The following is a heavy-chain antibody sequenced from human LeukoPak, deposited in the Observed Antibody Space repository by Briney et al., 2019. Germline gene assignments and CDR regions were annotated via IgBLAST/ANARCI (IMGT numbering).Heavy chain of an antibody. Sequence: GASVKVSCKASGYTFTGYYMHWVRQAPGQGLEWMGWINPNSGGTNYAQKFQGRLTMTRDTSISTAYMELSRLRSDDTAVYYCAKDRSSAESPYGMDVWGQGTTVTVSS. CDR3: AKDRSSAESPYGMDV. J-gene: IGHJ6*02. V-gene: IGHV1-2*02. D-gene: IGHD6-6*01. CDR2: INPNSGGT. CDR1: GYTFTGYY.